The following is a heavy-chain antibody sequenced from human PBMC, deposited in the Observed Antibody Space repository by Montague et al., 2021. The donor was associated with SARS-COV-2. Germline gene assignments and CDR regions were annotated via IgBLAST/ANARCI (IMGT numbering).Heavy chain of an antibody. V-gene: IGHV3-48*03. Sequence: LRLSCAASGFTFSNYDMNWVRQAPGKGPEWISYISTSAHTTSYAGSVKGRFTISRDNGKNSLYLQMNSLRVEDTAVYYCTRDYRSIVGDGLDIWGQGTKVTVSS. CDR1: GFTFSNYD. CDR3: TRDYRSIVGDGLDI. CDR2: ISTSAHTT. D-gene: IGHD3-16*02. J-gene: IGHJ3*02.